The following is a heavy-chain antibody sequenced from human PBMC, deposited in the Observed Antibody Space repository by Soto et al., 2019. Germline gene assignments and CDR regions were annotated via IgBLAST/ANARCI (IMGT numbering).Heavy chain of an antibody. V-gene: IGHV1-18*01. Sequence: QVQLVQSGAEVKKPGASVKVSCKSSGYTFTSYGISWVRQAPGQGLEWMGWISGYNGNTNYAQKLQGRVTMTTDTSTSTADTELRRLGSDDTAVYYCARDECYKWKDGGWFDPWGQGTLVTVSS. J-gene: IGHJ5*02. CDR3: ARDECYKWKDGGWFDP. CDR1: GYTFTSYG. CDR2: ISGYNGNT. D-gene: IGHD1-1*01.